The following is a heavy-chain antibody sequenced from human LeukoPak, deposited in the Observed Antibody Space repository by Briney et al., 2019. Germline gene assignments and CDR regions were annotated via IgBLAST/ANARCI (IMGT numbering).Heavy chain of an antibody. Sequence: QPGGSLRLSCADSGFTFSSYWMSWVRQAPGKGLEWVANIKEDGSVQYYVDPVKGRFTISRDNVKKSLYLQLNSLRAEDTAIYYCARQPVSPHDYFDSWGQGTLVTVSS. CDR1: GFTFSSYW. CDR3: ARQPVSPHDYFDS. CDR2: IKEDGSVQ. V-gene: IGHV3-7*01. J-gene: IGHJ4*02. D-gene: IGHD6-13*01.